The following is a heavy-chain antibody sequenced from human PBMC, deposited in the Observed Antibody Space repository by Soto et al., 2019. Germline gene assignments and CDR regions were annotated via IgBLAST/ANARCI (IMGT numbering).Heavy chain of an antibody. CDR2: IWYEGGNK. CDR1: GFTFRSYG. D-gene: IGHD6-6*01. V-gene: IGHV3-33*01. Sequence: QVQLVESGGGVVQPGRSLRLSCAASGFTFRSYGMHWVRQAPGKGLEWVAVIWYEGGNKHYADSVKGRFTISRDNSKNTLYLQMKSLRAEDTAVYYCARVTYSSSAAPFRCYGMDVWGQGTTVTVSS. J-gene: IGHJ6*02. CDR3: ARVTYSSSAAPFRCYGMDV.